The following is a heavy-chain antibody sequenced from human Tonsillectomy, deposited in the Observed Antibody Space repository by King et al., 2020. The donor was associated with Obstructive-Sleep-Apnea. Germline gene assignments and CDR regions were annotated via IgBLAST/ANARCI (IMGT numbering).Heavy chain of an antibody. Sequence: VQLQQWGARLLKPSETLSLTCAVYGGSFSGYYWSWIRQPPGKGLEWIGEINQSGRTNHNPSLQSRPTISVDTSKNQFSLKLSSVTAADTAVYYCVRGYPMSDYWGQGTLVTVSS. J-gene: IGHJ4*02. CDR1: GGSFSGYY. V-gene: IGHV4-34*04. D-gene: IGHD3-10*02. CDR2: INQSGRT. CDR3: VRGYPMSDY.